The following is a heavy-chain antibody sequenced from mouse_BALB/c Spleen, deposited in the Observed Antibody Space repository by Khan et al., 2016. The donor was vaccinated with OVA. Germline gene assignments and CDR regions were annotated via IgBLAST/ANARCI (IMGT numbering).Heavy chain of an antibody. Sequence: VELKESGPGLVQPSQNLSITCTVSGFSLTDFGVHWVRLSPGKALEWLGVIWSGGNTDYNAAFISRLSISKANSKSQIFFKMNGLQADDTAIYCCARNGVCHYFGYGGMDYWGQGTSVTVSS. CDR2: IWSGGNT. D-gene: IGHD1-2*01. CDR3: ARNGVCHYFGYGGMDY. J-gene: IGHJ4*01. CDR1: GFSLTDFG. V-gene: IGHV2-4-1*01.